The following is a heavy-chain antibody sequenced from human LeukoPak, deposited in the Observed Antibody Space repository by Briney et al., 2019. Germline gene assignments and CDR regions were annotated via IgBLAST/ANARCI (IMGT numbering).Heavy chain of an antibody. CDR1: GESFSGYF. J-gene: IGHJ6*02. Sequence: SETLSLTCAVSGESFSGYFWTWIRQPPGKGLEWIGESNHFGSTDYNPSLKSRVTISVDTSKKQFSLNVGSVTDADTAVYFCARGRLQLWSFPLPYNHYAIDVWGQGTTVTSP. V-gene: IGHV4-34*01. CDR3: ARGRLQLWSFPLPYNHYAIDV. CDR2: SNHFGST. D-gene: IGHD5-18*01.